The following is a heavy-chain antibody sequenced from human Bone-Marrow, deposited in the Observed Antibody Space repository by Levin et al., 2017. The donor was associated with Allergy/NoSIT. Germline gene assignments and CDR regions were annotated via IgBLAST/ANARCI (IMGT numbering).Heavy chain of an antibody. CDR1: GFSLSSNGVG. D-gene: IGHD3-10*01. J-gene: IGHJ4*02. V-gene: IGHV2-5*02. CDR2: IYWDDDK. CDR3: AHQKCWFGELPFDY. Sequence: SGPTLVKPTQTLTLSCSFSGFSLSSNGVGVGWIRQAPGKALEWLALIYWDDDKRYSPSLKSRLNLTKDTPKTQVVLTMTNMAPVDTGTYSCAHQKCWFGELPFDYWGRGRLVTVSS.